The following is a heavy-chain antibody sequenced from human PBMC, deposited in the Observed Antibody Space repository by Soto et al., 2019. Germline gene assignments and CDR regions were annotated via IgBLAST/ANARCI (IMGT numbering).Heavy chain of an antibody. CDR3: AKDLSSYYYFDF. D-gene: IGHD2-15*01. Sequence: EVQLLESGGDLVQPGGSLRLSCAASGFTFGLYAMTWVRQAPGKGLEWVSTISATGGSTFYAASVKGRFTISRDNSKNTLYLQMNSLRAEDTAIYYCAKDLSSYYYFDFWGQGTLVTVSS. CDR1: GFTFGLYA. V-gene: IGHV3-23*01. J-gene: IGHJ4*02. CDR2: ISATGGST.